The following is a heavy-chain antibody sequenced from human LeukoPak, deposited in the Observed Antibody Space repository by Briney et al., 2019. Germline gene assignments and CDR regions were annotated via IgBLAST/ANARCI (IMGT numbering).Heavy chain of an antibody. CDR1: GFTFSSYS. V-gene: IGHV3-21*01. J-gene: IGHJ4*02. D-gene: IGHD3-10*01. Sequence: GGSLRLSCAASGFTFSSYSMNWVRQAPGKGLEWVSSISSSSSYIYYADSVKGRFTISRDNAKNSLYLQMNSLRAEDTAVYYCARDLRFGELFGYWGQGTLVTVSS. CDR2: ISSSSSYI. CDR3: ARDLRFGELFGY.